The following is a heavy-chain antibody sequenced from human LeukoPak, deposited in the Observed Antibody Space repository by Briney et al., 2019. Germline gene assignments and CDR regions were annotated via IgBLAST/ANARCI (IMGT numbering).Heavy chain of an antibody. V-gene: IGHV3-23*01. CDR2: ISGSGGST. Sequence: GGSLRLSCAASGFTFSSYAMSWVRQAPGKGLEWDSAISGSGGSTYYADSVKGRFTISRDNSKNTLCLQTNSLRAEDTAVYYCAKDPVVEVTIFGVPDYGMDVWGQGTTVTVSS. D-gene: IGHD3-3*01. CDR1: GFTFSSYA. CDR3: AKDPVVEVTIFGVPDYGMDV. J-gene: IGHJ6*02.